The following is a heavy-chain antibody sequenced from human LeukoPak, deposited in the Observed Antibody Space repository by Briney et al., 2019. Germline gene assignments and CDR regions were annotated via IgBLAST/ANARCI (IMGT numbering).Heavy chain of an antibody. CDR3: AKGAPAPVYQLHLQYWFDP. J-gene: IGHJ5*02. D-gene: IGHD2-2*01. V-gene: IGHV3-30*02. CDR2: IRYDGSNK. Sequence: GGSLRLSCAASGFTFSSYGMHWVRQAPGKGLEWVAFIRYDGSNKYYADSVKGRFTISRDNAKNSLYLQMNSLRAEDTAVYYCAKGAPAPVYQLHLQYWFDPWGQGTLVTVSS. CDR1: GFTFSSYG.